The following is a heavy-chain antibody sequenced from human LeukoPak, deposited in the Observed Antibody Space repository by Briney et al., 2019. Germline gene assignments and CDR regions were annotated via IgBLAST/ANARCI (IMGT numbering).Heavy chain of an antibody. CDR1: GGSISSYY. V-gene: IGHV4-59*08. J-gene: IGHJ6*02. Sequence: SETLSLTCTVSGGSISSYYWSWIRQPPGKGLEWIGYIYYSGSTNYNPSLKSRVTISVDTSKNQFSLKLSSVTAADTAVYYCARQRYLNYYYYGMDVWGQGTTATVSS. D-gene: IGHD1-1*01. CDR3: ARQRYLNYYYYGMDV. CDR2: IYYSGST.